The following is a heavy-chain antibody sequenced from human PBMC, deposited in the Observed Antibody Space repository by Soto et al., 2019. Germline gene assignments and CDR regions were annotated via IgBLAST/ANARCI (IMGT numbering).Heavy chain of an antibody. D-gene: IGHD6-13*01. J-gene: IGHJ6*02. CDR2: ISYDGSNK. Sequence: PGGSLRLSCAASGFTFSSYAMHWVRQAPGKGLEWVAVISYDGSNKYYADSVKGRFTISRDNSKNTLYLQMNSLRAEDTAVYYCARGDYSSSWYGYYYYYGMDVWGQGATVTVSS. CDR3: ARGDYSSSWYGYYYYYGMDV. V-gene: IGHV3-30-3*01. CDR1: GFTFSSYA.